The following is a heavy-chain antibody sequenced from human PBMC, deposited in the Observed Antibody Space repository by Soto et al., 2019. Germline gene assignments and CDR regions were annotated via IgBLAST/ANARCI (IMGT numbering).Heavy chain of an antibody. CDR2: INHSGST. Sequence: SETLSLTCAVYCGSFSGYYWSWIRQPPGKGLEWIGEINHSGSTNYNPSLKSRVTISVDTSKNQFSLKLSSVTAADTAVYYCARGGTGYDFWSGYYSSTLFGWFDPWGQGTLVTVSS. CDR1: CGSFSGYY. J-gene: IGHJ5*02. D-gene: IGHD3-3*01. CDR3: ARGGTGYDFWSGYYSSTLFGWFDP. V-gene: IGHV4-34*01.